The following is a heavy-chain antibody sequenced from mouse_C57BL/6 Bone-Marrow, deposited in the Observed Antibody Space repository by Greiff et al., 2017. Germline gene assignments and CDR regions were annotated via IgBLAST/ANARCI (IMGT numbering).Heavy chain of an antibody. Sequence: QVQLQQSGPGLVQPSQSLSITCTVSGFLLTSYGVHWVRPSSGKGLVWLGVIWRGGCTDYNAAFMFRLSITKENSKSQVFFKMNRLQADDDAVYYCAKTCYSNYGFAYWGQGTLVTVSA. CDR2: IWRGGCT. V-gene: IGHV2-5*01. CDR3: AKTCYSNYGFAY. D-gene: IGHD2-5*01. J-gene: IGHJ3*01. CDR1: GFLLTSYG.